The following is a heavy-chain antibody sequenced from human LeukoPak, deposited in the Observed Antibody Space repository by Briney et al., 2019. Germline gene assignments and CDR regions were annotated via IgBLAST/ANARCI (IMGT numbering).Heavy chain of an antibody. D-gene: IGHD3-16*01. CDR1: GFSFSDSW. V-gene: IGHV3-66*01. J-gene: IGHJ4*02. CDR3: ARGGGTYRELDY. Sequence: PGGSLRLSCAASGFSFSDSWMTWVRQAPGKGLEWVSVLYSGGSTYYADSVKGRFTISRDKSKNTVSLQMSSLRAEDTAVYYCARGGGTYRELDYWGQGTLVTVSA. CDR2: LYSGGST.